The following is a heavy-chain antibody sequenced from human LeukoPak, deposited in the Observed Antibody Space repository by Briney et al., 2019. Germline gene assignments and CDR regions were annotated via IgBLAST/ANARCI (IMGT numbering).Heavy chain of an antibody. J-gene: IGHJ4*02. D-gene: IGHD3-22*01. Sequence: PSETLSLTCTVSGGSVSATTYYWGWIRQPPGKGLEWIGSIRYRGTTDYNPSLKSRVNISLDAPKNQFSLKLSSMTAADTAVYYCARDYSDSSGYLRWGQGTLVTASS. V-gene: IGHV4-39*02. CDR1: GGSVSATTYY. CDR3: ARDYSDSSGYLR. CDR2: IRYRGTT.